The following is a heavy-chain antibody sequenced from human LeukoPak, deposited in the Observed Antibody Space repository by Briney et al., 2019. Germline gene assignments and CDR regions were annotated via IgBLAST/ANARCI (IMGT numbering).Heavy chain of an antibody. D-gene: IGHD4-17*01. Sequence: TGGSLRLSCAASGFTFSSYAMSWVRQAPGKGLEWVSGSGSGGSTYYADSVKGRFTISRDNSKNTLYLQMNSLRAEDTAVYYCAKGGGYYGDDLNNWFDPWGQGTLVTVSS. CDR2: SGSGGST. CDR3: AKGGGYYGDDLNNWFDP. J-gene: IGHJ5*02. V-gene: IGHV3-23*01. CDR1: GFTFSSYA.